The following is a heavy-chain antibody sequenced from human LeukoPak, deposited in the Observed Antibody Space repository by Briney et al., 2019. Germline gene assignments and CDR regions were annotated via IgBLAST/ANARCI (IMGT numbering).Heavy chain of an antibody. V-gene: IGHV3-9*01. CDR1: GFTFDDYA. CDR3: ARYATGTGNWYFDL. Sequence: PGRSLRLSCAASGFTFDDYAMHWVRQAPGKGLEWVSGISWNSGSIGYADSVKGRFTISRDNAKNSLYLQMNSLRAEDTALYYCARYATGTGNWYFDLRGRGTLVTVSS. D-gene: IGHD3-10*01. J-gene: IGHJ2*01. CDR2: ISWNSGSI.